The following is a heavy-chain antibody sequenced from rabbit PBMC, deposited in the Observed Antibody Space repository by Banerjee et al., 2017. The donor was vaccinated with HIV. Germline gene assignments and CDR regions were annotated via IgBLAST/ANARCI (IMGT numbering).Heavy chain of an antibody. CDR2: IYTGDGNN. Sequence: QSLEESGGDLVKPGASLTLTCKASGFSFSSGYDMCWVRQAPGKGLEWIACIYTGDGNNAYASWAKGRFTISKTSSTTVTLQMTSLTAADTATYLCARGGNLWGQGTLVTVS. D-gene: IGHD3-1*01. CDR3: ARGGNL. V-gene: IGHV1S40*01. J-gene: IGHJ3*01. CDR1: GFSFSSGYD.